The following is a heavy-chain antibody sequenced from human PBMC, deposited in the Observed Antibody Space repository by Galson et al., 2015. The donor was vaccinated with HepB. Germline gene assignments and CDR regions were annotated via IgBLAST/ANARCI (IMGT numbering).Heavy chain of an antibody. J-gene: IGHJ3*02. CDR1: GFTFSTYW. V-gene: IGHV3-74*01. CDR3: ASTLVAFKI. CDR2: INSDGSST. Sequence: LRLSCAASGFTFSTYWMQWVRQAPGKGLVWVSRINSDGSSTSFADSVRGRFTISRDNAKNTLYLQMNSLRAEDTAVYFCASTLVAFKIWGQGTMVTVSS.